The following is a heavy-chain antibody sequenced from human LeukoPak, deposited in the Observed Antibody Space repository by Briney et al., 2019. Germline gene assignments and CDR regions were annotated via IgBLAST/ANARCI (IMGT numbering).Heavy chain of an antibody. V-gene: IGHV4-31*03. Sequence: SETLSLTCTVSGCSISSGGYYWSWIRQHPGKGLEWIGYIYYSGSTYYNPSLKSRVTISVDTSKNQFSLKLSSVTAADTAVYYCARDGPERWFDPWGQGTLVTVSS. CDR3: ARDGPERWFDP. J-gene: IGHJ5*02. D-gene: IGHD1-14*01. CDR2: IYYSGST. CDR1: GCSISSGGYY.